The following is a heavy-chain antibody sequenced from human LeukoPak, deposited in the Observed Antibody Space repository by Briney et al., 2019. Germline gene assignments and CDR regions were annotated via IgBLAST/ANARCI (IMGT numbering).Heavy chain of an antibody. CDR2: ISYDGSNK. J-gene: IGHJ4*02. Sequence: GRSLRLSCAASGFTFSSYGMHWVRQAPGKGLEWVAVISYDGSNKYYADSVKGRFTISRDNSKNTLYLQMNSLRVEDTAVYYCARGGGARSFDYWGQGTLVTVSS. D-gene: IGHD1-26*01. CDR1: GFTFSSYG. V-gene: IGHV3-30*03. CDR3: ARGGGARSFDY.